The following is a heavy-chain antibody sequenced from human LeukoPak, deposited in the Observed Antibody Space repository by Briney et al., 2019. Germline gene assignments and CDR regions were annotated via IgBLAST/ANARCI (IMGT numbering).Heavy chain of an antibody. CDR2: IYYSGST. CDR3: ARHSAAAGRFDY. V-gene: IGHV4-59*08. CDR1: GGFISSYY. Sequence: SETLSLTCTVSGGFISSYYWSWIRQPPGKGLEWIGCIYYSGSTNYNPSLKSRVTISVEKSKNQFSLKLTSVTAADTAVYYCARHSAAAGRFDYWGQGTLVTVSS. J-gene: IGHJ4*02. D-gene: IGHD6-13*01.